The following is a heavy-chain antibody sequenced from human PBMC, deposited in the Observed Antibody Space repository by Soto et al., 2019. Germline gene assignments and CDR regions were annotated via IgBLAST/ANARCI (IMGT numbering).Heavy chain of an antibody. CDR3: ARAVAPYLGTWFDP. D-gene: IGHD1-1*01. CDR2: ISHTGRT. J-gene: IGHJ5*02. V-gene: IGHV4-30-2*01. Sequence: QLQLQESGSGLVKPSQTLSLTCAVSGGSIRSGNSYAWSWIRQPPGKGLEWIGSISHTGRTSYNPSLKGRVTMSVDKSKNQFSLKLSPVTAAGMAVYSWARAVAPYLGTWFDPWDQGSLGSVSS. CDR1: GGSIRSGNSYA.